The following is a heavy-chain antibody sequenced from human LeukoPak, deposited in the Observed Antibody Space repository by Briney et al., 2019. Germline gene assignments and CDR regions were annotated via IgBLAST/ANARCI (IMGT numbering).Heavy chain of an antibody. D-gene: IGHD2-21*01. CDR2: IASDGSHT. J-gene: IGHJ3*02. Sequence: GGYLRLSCAASGFTFSTYFMHWVRQAPGKGLEWVADIASDGSHTFYVESVKGRFTISRDNSKNTLYLQMNSLRAEDTAVYFCARERQDTILHSGAFDIWGQGTMVTVSS. CDR1: GFTFSTYF. V-gene: IGHV3-30-3*01. CDR3: ARERQDTILHSGAFDI.